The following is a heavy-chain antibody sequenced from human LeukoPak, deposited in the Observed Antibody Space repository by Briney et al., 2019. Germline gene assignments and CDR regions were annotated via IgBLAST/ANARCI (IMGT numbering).Heavy chain of an antibody. D-gene: IGHD2-8*01. V-gene: IGHV1-46*01. CDR3: ASVYLYGMDV. CDR2: INPSGGGT. J-gene: IGHJ6*02. Sequence: ASVNVSCKASGYSLTTYYMHWVRQAPGQGLEWMAIINPSGGGTKYAQKFQGRVTMTRDTPTNTVYMELSSLRTEDTAVYYCASVYLYGMDVWGQGTTVTVSS. CDR1: GYSLTTYY.